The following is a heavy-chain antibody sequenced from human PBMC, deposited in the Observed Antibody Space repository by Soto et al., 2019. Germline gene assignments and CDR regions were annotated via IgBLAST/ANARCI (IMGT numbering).Heavy chain of an antibody. D-gene: IGHD5-18*01. CDR3: ARDRGGGYSYGDD. Sequence: SETLSLTCSVSGGSVSSGTYYWSWIRQPPGKGLEWIGYINYSGSTNYNPSLKSRLTISVDTSKNQFSLKVNSVTAADTAVYYCARDRGGGYSYGDDWSQGTLVTVS. CDR1: GGSVSSGTYY. J-gene: IGHJ4*02. V-gene: IGHV4-61*01. CDR2: INYSGST.